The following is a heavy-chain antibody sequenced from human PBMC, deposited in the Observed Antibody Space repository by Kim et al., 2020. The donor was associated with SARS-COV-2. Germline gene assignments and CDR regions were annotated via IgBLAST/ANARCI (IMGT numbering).Heavy chain of an antibody. Sequence: GDSVKGRFTISRDNAKNRLYLQMNSLIAEDTAVYYCARRQFTSGWYYFDYWGQGTLVTVSS. D-gene: IGHD6-19*01. CDR3: ARRQFTSGWYYFDY. J-gene: IGHJ4*02. V-gene: IGHV3-74*01.